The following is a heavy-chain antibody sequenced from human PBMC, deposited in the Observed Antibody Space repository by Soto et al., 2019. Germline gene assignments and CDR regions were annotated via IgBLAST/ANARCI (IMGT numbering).Heavy chain of an antibody. J-gene: IGHJ6*02. CDR1: GGTFSSYA. CDR2: IIPIFGTA. D-gene: IGHD2-2*02. V-gene: IGHV1-69*01. CDR3: ARDIVVVVPAAIPTDSYYYYYGMDV. Sequence: QVQLVQSGAEVKKPGSSVKVSCKASGGTFSSYAISWVRQATGQGLEWMGGIIPIFGTANYAQKFQGRVTITADESTSTAYMELSSLRAEDTAVYYCARDIVVVVPAAIPTDSYYYYYGMDVWGQGTTVTVSS.